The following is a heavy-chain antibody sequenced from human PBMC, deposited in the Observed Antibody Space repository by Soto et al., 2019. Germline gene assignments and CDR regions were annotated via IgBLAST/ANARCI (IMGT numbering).Heavy chain of an antibody. CDR2: INAGNGNT. J-gene: IGHJ6*02. V-gene: IGHV1-3*05. CDR1: GYTFTSYA. CDR3: ARGRDYYYGMDV. Sequence: QVQLVQSGAEEKKPGASVKVSCKASGYTFTSYAMHWVRQAPGQRLEWMGWINAGNGNTKYSQKFQGRVTITRDTSASTAYMGLSSLRSEDTAVYYCARGRDYYYGMDVWGQGTTVTVSS.